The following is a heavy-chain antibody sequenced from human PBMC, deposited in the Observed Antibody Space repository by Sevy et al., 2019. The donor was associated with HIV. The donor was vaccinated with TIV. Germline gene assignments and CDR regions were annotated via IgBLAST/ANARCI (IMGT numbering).Heavy chain of an antibody. J-gene: IGHJ6*03. V-gene: IGHV4-59*01. CDR2: MYYTGST. D-gene: IGHD5-12*01. CDR1: DGSISTYY. Sequence: SETLSLTCTVSDGSISTYYWSWIRQPPGKGLEWIGYMYYTGSTNYNPSLKSRVTISVDTSKNQFSLKLSSVTAADTAVYYCARVVATTYYYYYMDVWGKGTTVTVSS. CDR3: ARVVATTYYYYYMDV.